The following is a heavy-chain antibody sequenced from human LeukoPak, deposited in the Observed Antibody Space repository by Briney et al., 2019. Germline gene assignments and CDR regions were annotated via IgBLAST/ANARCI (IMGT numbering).Heavy chain of an antibody. CDR3: ARWGATGCGDY. CDR2: ISYDGSNK. J-gene: IGHJ4*02. V-gene: IGHV3-30*03. D-gene: IGHD3-9*01. CDR1: GFTFSSYG. Sequence: PGGSLRLSCAASGFTFSSYGMHWVRQAPGKGLEWVAAISYDGSNKYYADSVKGRFTISRDNSKNTLYLQMNSLRAEDTAVYYCARWGATGCGDYWGQGTLVTVSS.